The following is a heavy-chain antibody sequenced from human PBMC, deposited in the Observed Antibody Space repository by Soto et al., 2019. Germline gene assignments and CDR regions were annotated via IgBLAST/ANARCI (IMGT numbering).Heavy chain of an antibody. V-gene: IGHV3-23*01. D-gene: IGHD5-18*01. Sequence: GSLRLSCAASGFTFSNYVMSWVRQAPGKGLEWVSSISGSGDNTYYADSVKGRFTISRDNSKNTLFLQMNSLRAEDTAVYYCAKRPGVLAYGYDFWGQGTLVTVSS. J-gene: IGHJ4*02. CDR3: AKRPGVLAYGYDF. CDR1: GFTFSNYV. CDR2: ISGSGDNT.